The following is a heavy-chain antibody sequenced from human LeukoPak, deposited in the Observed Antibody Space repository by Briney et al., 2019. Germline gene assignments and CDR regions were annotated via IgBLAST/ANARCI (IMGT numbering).Heavy chain of an antibody. CDR2: INHSGSS. J-gene: IGHJ2*01. CDR1: VGSFTDYY. V-gene: IGHV4-34*01. CDR3: ARRREGYFDL. Sequence: SETLSLTCAVYVGSFTDYYWAWIRQPPGKGLEWIGEINHSGSSNYNPSLKSRVTTSVVTSKNQFSLKVTSVTAADTAVYYCARRREGYFDLWGRGNLVTVSS.